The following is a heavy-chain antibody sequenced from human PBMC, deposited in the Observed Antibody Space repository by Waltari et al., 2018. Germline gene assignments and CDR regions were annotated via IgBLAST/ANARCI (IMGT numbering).Heavy chain of an antibody. CDR2: MAIDGSNFK. Sequence: QEQLVESGAGVVQPGRSLSIFCAAPGFSSGTYVLYWVRQAPGKGLEWVAVMAIDGSNFKQYADSVKGRFTISRDNSKYTLYLQMNSLRDEDTAVYYCAREGDSSGFAGAFDVWGQGTMVTVSS. CDR1: GFSSGTYV. D-gene: IGHD3-22*01. CDR3: AREGDSSGFAGAFDV. J-gene: IGHJ3*01. V-gene: IGHV3-30-3*01.